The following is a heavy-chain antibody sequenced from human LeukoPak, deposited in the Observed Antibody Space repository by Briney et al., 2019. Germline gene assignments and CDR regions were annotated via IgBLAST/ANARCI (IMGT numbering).Heavy chain of an antibody. V-gene: IGHV1-2*02. Sequence: ASVKVSCKASGYTFTAYYMHWVRQAPGQGLEWMGWINPNSGGTNYAQKFQGRVTMTRDTSISTAYMELSRLRSDDAAVYYCARDYYDSSGFGAFDIWGQGTMVTVSS. CDR3: ARDYYDSSGFGAFDI. D-gene: IGHD3-22*01. J-gene: IGHJ3*02. CDR2: INPNSGGT. CDR1: GYTFTAYY.